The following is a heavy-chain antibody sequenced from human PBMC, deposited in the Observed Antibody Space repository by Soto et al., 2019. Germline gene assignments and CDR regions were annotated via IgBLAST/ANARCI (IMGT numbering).Heavy chain of an antibody. CDR1: GYTFTSYD. CDR2: MNPNSGNT. Sequence: QVQLVQSGAEVKKPGASVKVSCKASGYTFTSYDINWVRQATGQGLEWMGWMNPNSGNTAYAKKFLSRVTMTRTTSITTAYMELSSLRCEDTAVYYCARERARGFEPWGQGTLVTVSS. J-gene: IGHJ5*02. V-gene: IGHV1-8*01. CDR3: ARERARGFEP.